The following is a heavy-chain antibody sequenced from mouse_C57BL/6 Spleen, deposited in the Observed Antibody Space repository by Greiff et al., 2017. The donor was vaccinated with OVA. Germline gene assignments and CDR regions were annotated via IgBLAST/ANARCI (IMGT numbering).Heavy chain of an antibody. J-gene: IGHJ2*01. D-gene: IGHD3-2*02. Sequence: VKLQESGPGLVQPSQSLSITCTVSGFSLTSYGVHWVRQSPGKGLEWLGVIWSGGSTDYNAAFISRLSISKDKSKSQVFFKMNSLQADDTAIYYCAREGEEAQATPFDYWGQGTTLTVSS. CDR3: AREGEEAQATPFDY. CDR1: GFSLTSYG. V-gene: IGHV2-2*01. CDR2: IWSGGST.